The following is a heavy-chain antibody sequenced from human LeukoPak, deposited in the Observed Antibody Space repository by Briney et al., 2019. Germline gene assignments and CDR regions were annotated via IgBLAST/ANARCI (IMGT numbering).Heavy chain of an antibody. CDR3: ARVAVYCSGGSCYSGVWFDP. CDR2: INPSGGST. V-gene: IGHV1-46*01. J-gene: IGHJ5*02. CDR1: GYTFTSYY. Sequence: ASVTVSCKASGYTFTSYYMHWVRQAPGQGLERMGIINPSGGSTSYAQKFQGRVTMTRDTSTRTVYMELSSLRSEDTAVYYCARVAVYCSGGSCYSGVWFDPWGQGTLVTVSS. D-gene: IGHD2-15*01.